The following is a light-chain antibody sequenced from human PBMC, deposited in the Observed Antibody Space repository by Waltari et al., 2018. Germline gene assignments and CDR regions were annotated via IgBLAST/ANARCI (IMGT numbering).Light chain of an antibody. CDR2: EGS. V-gene: IGLV2-23*01. CDR3: CSYAGSNAWV. J-gene: IGLJ3*02. CDR1: SPDVGSYNL. Sequence: QSALTQPASASGSSGPSITISCAGTSPDVGSYNLLSWYQHHPGKAPNLMIYEGSKRPSGVSNRFSGSKSGNTASLTISGLQAEDEADYYCCSYAGSNAWVFCEGTKLTVL.